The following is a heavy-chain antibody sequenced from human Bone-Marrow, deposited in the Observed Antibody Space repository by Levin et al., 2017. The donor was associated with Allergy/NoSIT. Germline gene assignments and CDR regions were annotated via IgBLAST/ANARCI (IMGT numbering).Heavy chain of an antibody. CDR2: AYPADSES. V-gene: IGHV5-51*01. CDR1: GYKFTNHW. J-gene: IGHJ4*02. CDR3: ARSYYDVLTGKLPYFFDS. Sequence: GESLKISCRTSGYKFTNHWIGWVRQMPGKGLEWMGIAYPADSESRYNPSFEGQVTISVDASISTAYLQWSSLQASDTAIYYCARSYYDVLTGKLPYFFDSWGQGTLVVVS. D-gene: IGHD3-9*01.